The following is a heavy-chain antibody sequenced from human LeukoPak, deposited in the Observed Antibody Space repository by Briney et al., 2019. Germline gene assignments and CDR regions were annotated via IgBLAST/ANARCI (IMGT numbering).Heavy chain of an antibody. Sequence: GGSLRLSCAASGFTVSSNYMSWVRQAPGKGLEWVSVIYSGGSTYYADSVKGRFTISRDNSKNTLYLQMNSLRADDTAMYYCARTSYDGSKSYAYFDYWGQGTLVTVSS. J-gene: IGHJ4*02. CDR3: ARTSYDGSKSYAYFDY. CDR2: IYSGGST. V-gene: IGHV3-53*01. CDR1: GFTVSSNY. D-gene: IGHD3-10*01.